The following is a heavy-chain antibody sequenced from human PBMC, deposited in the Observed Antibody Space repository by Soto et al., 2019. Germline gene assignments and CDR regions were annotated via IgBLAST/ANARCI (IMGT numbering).Heavy chain of an antibody. D-gene: IGHD5-18*01. CDR1: GFTFSSYG. Sequence: GGSLRLSCAASGFTFSSYGMHWVRQAPGKGLEWVSAISGSGGSTYYADSVKGRFTISRDNSKNTLYLQMNSLRAEDTAVYYCEKHRFQLWFIDTWGQGTLVTVSS. J-gene: IGHJ5*02. CDR2: ISGSGGST. CDR3: EKHRFQLWFIDT. V-gene: IGHV3-23*01.